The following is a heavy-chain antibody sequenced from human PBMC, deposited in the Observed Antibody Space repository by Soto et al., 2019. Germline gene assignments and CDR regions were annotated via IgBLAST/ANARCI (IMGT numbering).Heavy chain of an antibody. Sequence: GGYLRLSCAASGVTFSSYWMSWVRQAPGKGLEWVANIKQDGSEKYYVDSVKGRFTISRGNAKNSLYLQMNSLRAEDTAVYYCARHHSIVIDAIVGLVGMDVWGQGTTVTVSS. J-gene: IGHJ6*02. CDR2: IKQDGSEK. D-gene: IGHD1-26*01. CDR1: GVTFSSYW. CDR3: ARHHSIVIDAIVGLVGMDV. V-gene: IGHV3-7*03.